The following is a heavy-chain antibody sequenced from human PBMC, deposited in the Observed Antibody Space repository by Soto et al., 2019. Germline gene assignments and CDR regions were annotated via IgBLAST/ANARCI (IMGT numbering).Heavy chain of an antibody. Sequence: VQLVESGGGVVQPGRSLRLSCAASGFTFSDYAMHWVRQAPGKGLEWVAVVSHDGRNTHYADSVKGRVTISRDSSKDTVSLEMTSLRAEDTAVYYCAKGGRQWLVTSDFNYWGQGALVTVSS. J-gene: IGHJ4*02. CDR3: AKGGRQWLVTSDFNY. V-gene: IGHV3-30*18. CDR1: GFTFSDYA. D-gene: IGHD6-19*01. CDR2: VSHDGRNT.